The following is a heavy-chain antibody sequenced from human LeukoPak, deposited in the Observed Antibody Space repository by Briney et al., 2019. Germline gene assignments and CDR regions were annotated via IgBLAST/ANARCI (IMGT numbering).Heavy chain of an antibody. Sequence: PGGSLRLSCAASGFIFSSYVMIWVRQAPGKGLEWVSIIGTSGGDIHYADSVKGRFSISRGNSKNTLSPQINSLRVDDTAVYYCARDPNWGSGYWGQGTLVTVSS. CDR3: ARDPNWGSGY. CDR1: GFIFSSYV. D-gene: IGHD7-27*01. J-gene: IGHJ4*02. CDR2: IGTSGGDI. V-gene: IGHV3-23*01.